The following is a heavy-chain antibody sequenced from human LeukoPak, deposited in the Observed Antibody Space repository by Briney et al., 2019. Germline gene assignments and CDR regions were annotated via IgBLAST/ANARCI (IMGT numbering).Heavy chain of an antibody. CDR2: VYSSGAT. J-gene: IGHJ4*01. D-gene: IGHD3-10*01. CDR1: DASVTTYS. V-gene: IGHV4-4*07. CDR3: ARDHYGSGSYKAYFDF. Sequence: SETLSLTCTVSDASVTTYSWSWLRQPAGKGLEWNGRVYSSGATKYNPSLKSRVTISADTSKNQFSLKLPSVTAADTAVYYCARDHYGSGSYKAYFDFWGHGIQVTVSS.